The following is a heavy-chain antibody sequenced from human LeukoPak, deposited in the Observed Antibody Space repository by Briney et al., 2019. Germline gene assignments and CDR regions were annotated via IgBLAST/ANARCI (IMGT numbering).Heavy chain of an antibody. J-gene: IGHJ5*02. CDR2: INHSGST. D-gene: IGHD3-10*01. CDR3: ARRPRITMVRGFDP. V-gene: IGHV4-34*01. Sequence: SETLSLTCAVYGGSFSGYYWSWIRQPPGKGLEWIGEINHSGSTNYNPSLKSRVTISVDTPKNQFSLKLSSVTAADTAVYYCARRPRITMVRGFDPWGQGTLVTVSS. CDR1: GGSFSGYY.